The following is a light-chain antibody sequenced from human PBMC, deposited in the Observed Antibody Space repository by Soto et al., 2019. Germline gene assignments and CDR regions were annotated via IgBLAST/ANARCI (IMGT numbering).Light chain of an antibody. J-gene: IGLJ2*01. CDR3: SSYAGSYTVV. CDR2: DVN. V-gene: IGLV2-11*01. CDR1: SSDVGGYNY. Sequence: QSALTQRRSVSGSPGQSVTMSCTGTSSDVGGYNYVSWYQQLPGKAPQLLIYDVNQRPSGVPARFSGSKSGNTASLTISGLQAEDEADYYCSSYAGSYTVVFGGGTKLTVL.